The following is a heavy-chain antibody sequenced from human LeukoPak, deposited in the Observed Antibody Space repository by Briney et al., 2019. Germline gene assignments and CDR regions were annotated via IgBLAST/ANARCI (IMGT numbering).Heavy chain of an antibody. J-gene: IGHJ6*03. CDR2: IYYSGST. D-gene: IGHD3-16*01. V-gene: IGHV4-39*07. Sequence: SETLSLTCTVSGGSISSSSYYWGWIRQPPGQGLEWIGSIYYSGSTYYNPSLKSRVTISVDTSKIQFSLKLSSVTAADTAVYYCARDLGGLYYYYMDVWGKGTTVTVSS. CDR1: GGSISSSSYY. CDR3: ARDLGGLYYYYMDV.